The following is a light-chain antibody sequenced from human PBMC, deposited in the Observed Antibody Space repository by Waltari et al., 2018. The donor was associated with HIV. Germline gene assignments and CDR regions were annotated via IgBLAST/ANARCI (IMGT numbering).Light chain of an antibody. Sequence: QSALTQPASVSGSPGQSITISCTGTSSDVGSYNVVSWYQQHPGKAPKLMIYEVSKRPSGVSNRFSGSKSGNTASLPISGLQAEDEADYHCCSYAGSSTYVVFGGGTKLTVL. J-gene: IGLJ2*01. V-gene: IGLV2-23*02. CDR1: SSDVGSYNV. CDR2: EVS. CDR3: CSYAGSSTYVV.